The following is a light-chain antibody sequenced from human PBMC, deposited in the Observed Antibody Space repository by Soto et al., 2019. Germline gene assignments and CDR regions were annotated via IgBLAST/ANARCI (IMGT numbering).Light chain of an antibody. CDR2: GAS. J-gene: IGKJ5*01. CDR3: QQYDTSFLIT. Sequence: EIVLTQSPGTLSLSPGERATLSCRAAQSVSSSYIAWYQQKPGQAPRLLIYGASIRATGIPDRFSASGSETDFTLTISRLEPEDFAVYYCQQYDTSFLITFGQGTRLEMK. V-gene: IGKV3-20*01. CDR1: QSVSSSY.